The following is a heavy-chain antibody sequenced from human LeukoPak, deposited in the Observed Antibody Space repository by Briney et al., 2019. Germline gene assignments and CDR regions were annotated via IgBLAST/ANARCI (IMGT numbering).Heavy chain of an antibody. J-gene: IGHJ4*02. D-gene: IGHD3-10*01. Sequence: GGSLRLSCAASGFTFSSYWMSWVRQAPGKGLEWVANIKQDGSEKYYVDSVKGRFTISRDNAKNSLYLQMNSLRAEGTAVYYCARDFHYYGSGSPNFDYGGQGTLVTVSS. CDR3: ARDFHYYGSGSPNFDY. CDR2: IKQDGSEK. CDR1: GFTFSSYW. V-gene: IGHV3-7*01.